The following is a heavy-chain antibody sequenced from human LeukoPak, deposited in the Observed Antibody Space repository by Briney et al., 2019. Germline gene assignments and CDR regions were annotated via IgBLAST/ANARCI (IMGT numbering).Heavy chain of an antibody. V-gene: IGHV3-15*01. Sequence: NTGGSLRLSCAASGFTFTNAWMSWVRQAPGKGLEWVGRIKSKGDGETTDYGAPVKGRFFMSRDDSKATLFLQMNFLQTEDTAVYYCTTDLGLTMIRGVIVSWGPGTLVTVSS. J-gene: IGHJ4*02. CDR1: GFTFTNAW. CDR3: TTDLGLTMIRGVIVS. CDR2: IKSKGDGETT. D-gene: IGHD3-10*01.